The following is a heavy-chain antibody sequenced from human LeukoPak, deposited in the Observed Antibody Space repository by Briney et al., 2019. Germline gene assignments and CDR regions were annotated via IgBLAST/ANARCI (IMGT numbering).Heavy chain of an antibody. J-gene: IGHJ5*02. V-gene: IGHV4-31*03. CDR3: ATAGGTSGSYYWDWFDP. CDR2: IYYSGST. D-gene: IGHD1-26*01. Sequence: SQTLSLTCTVSGGSISSGGYYWSWIRQHPGKGLERIGYIYYSGSTYYNPSLKSRVTISVDTSKNQFSLKLSSVTAADTAVYYCATAGGTSGSYYWDWFDPWGQGALVTVSS. CDR1: GGSISSGGYY.